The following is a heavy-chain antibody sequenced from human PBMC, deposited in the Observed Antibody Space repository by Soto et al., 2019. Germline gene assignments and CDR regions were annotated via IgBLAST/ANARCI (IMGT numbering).Heavy chain of an antibody. D-gene: IGHD7-27*01. CDR3: ARLDNTGAYQSFDY. J-gene: IGHJ4*02. CDR1: GGSMVSCNYY. CDR2: ICYTGNT. V-gene: IGHV4-39*01. Sequence: PSETMSLTCSVAGGSMVSCNYYWGWIRKPPGKDLEWIGAICYTGNTFYNPSLESRVSMSIDTSRKQFSLRLSSVIAADTAIYYCARLDNTGAYQSFDYWGQGTLVTVSS.